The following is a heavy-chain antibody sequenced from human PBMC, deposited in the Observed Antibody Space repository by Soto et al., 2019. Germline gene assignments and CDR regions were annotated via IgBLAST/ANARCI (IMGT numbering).Heavy chain of an antibody. J-gene: IGHJ4*02. CDR1: GFTFSSYG. CDR2: IWYDGSNK. CDR3: ARVPISLTIYGDYVLN. V-gene: IGHV3-33*01. Sequence: QVQLVESGGGVVQPGRSLRLSCAASGFTFSSYGMHWVRQAPGKGLEWVAVIWYDGSNKYYADSVKGRFTISRDNSKNTLYLQMNSLRAEDTAVYYCARVPISLTIYGDYVLNWGQGTLVTVS. D-gene: IGHD4-17*01.